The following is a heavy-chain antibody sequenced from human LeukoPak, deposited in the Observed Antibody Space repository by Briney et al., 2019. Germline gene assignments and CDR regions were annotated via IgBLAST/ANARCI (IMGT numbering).Heavy chain of an antibody. J-gene: IGHJ6*02. Sequence: ASVKVSCKASGYTFTTYYMHWVRQAPGQGLEWMGIINLSGGSTRYAQKLQGRVTMTRDTSTSTVYMELSSLISEDTAVYYCASYHHRDFGDYYGMDVWGQGTTVTVSS. CDR2: INLSGGST. V-gene: IGHV1-46*04. D-gene: IGHD4-17*01. CDR3: ASYHHRDFGDYYGMDV. CDR1: GYTFTTYY.